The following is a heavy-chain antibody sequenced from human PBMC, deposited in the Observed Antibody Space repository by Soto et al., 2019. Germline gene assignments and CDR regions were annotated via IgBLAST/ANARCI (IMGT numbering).Heavy chain of an antibody. Sequence: EGPVKVSCKTAGYTLPEYDINWVRQAPGQGPEYMGWVSPENKNAGYAPQFRGRVSMTTDTTISTAYLEVTNLTYEDTAVYYCEVTTGYWGQGTMVTVSS. D-gene: IGHD1-1*01. CDR3: EVTTGY. CDR1: GYTLPEYD. CDR2: VSPENKNA. V-gene: IGHV1-8*01. J-gene: IGHJ4*02.